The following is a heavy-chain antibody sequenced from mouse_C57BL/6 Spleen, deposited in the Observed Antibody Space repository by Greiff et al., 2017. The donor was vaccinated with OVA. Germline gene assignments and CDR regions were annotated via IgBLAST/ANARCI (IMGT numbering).Heavy chain of an antibody. V-gene: IGHV1-81*01. CDR3: AGDYSGFAY. CDR1: GYTFTSYG. Sequence: VKLVESGAELARPGASVKLSCKASGYTFTSYGISWVKQRTGQGLEWIGEIYPRSGNTYYNEKFKGKATLTADKSSSTAYMELRSLTSEDSAVYFCAGDYSGFAYWGQGTLVTVSA. D-gene: IGHD1-1*01. J-gene: IGHJ3*01. CDR2: IYPRSGNT.